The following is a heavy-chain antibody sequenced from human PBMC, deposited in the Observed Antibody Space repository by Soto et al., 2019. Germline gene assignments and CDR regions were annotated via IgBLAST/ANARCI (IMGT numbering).Heavy chain of an antibody. CDR1: GFTFSSYC. D-gene: IGHD3-9*01. CDR3: ARPRTSDWAYDI. V-gene: IGHV3-74*01. J-gene: IGHJ3*02. CDR2: IKTDGSDT. Sequence: EVQLVESGGGLVQPGGSLRLSCAASGFTFSSYCMHWVRQSPGTGLVWVSRIKTDGSDTHYADSVRSRFTISRDNAKNTLYLQMNSLRDEDTAVYYCARPRTSDWAYDIWGQGTMVIVSS.